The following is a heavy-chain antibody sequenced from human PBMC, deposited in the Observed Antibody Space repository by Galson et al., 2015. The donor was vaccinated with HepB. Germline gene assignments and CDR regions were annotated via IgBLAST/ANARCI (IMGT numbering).Heavy chain of an antibody. Sequence: SLRLSCAASGFTFSDYYMSWIRQAPGKGLEWVSYISSSSTYTNYAESVKGRFTISRDNAKKSLYLQINSLRAEDTAVYYCARAADADYGDHSHFDYWGQGTLVTVSS. D-gene: IGHD4-17*01. CDR3: ARAADADYGDHSHFDY. J-gene: IGHJ4*02. CDR1: GFTFSDYY. CDR2: ISSSSTYT. V-gene: IGHV3-11*06.